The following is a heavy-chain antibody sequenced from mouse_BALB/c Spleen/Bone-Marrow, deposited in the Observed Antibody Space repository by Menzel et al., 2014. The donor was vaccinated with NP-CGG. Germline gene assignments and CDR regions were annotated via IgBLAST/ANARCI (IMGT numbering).Heavy chain of an antibody. CDR3: ARWGYGGSYVGYFDV. CDR2: ILPGSGST. D-gene: IGHD1-1*01. J-gene: IGHJ1*01. V-gene: IGHV1-9*01. Sequence: QVQLQQSGAELMKPGASVKISCKATGYTFSRYWIEWVKQRPGHGLEWIGEILPGSGSTNYNEKFKGKATFTADTSSNTAYMQLSSLTSEDSAVYYCARWGYGGSYVGYFDVWGAGTTVIVSS. CDR1: GYTFSRYW.